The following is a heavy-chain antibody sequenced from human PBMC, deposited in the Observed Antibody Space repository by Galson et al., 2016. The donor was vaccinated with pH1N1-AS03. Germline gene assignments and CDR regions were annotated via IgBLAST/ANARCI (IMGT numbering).Heavy chain of an antibody. Sequence: ETLSLTCNVSGGSITRSGYSWGWVRQPPGKGLEWIGSISYSGSTYYNPSLKRRVSMSVDTSKNLFSLKLRSVTAADTAVYYCTREDSSGYFLIDSWGQGTLVTVPS. CDR2: ISYSGST. CDR1: GGSITRSGYS. D-gene: IGHD3-22*01. CDR3: TREDSSGYFLIDS. V-gene: IGHV4-39*07. J-gene: IGHJ4*02.